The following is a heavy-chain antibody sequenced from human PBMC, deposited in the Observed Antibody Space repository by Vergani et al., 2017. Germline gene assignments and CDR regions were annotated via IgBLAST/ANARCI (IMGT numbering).Heavy chain of an antibody. CDR3: ARDSGLRFLEWLANNWFDP. D-gene: IGHD3-3*01. V-gene: IGHV1-46*03. CDR2: INPSGGST. CDR1: GYTFTSYY. Sequence: QVQLVQSGAEVKKPGASVKVSCKASGYTFTSYYMHWVRQAPGQGLEWMGIINPSGGSTSYAQKFQDRVTMTRDTSTSTVYMELSSLRSEDTAVYYCARDSGLRFLEWLANNWFDPWGQGTLVTVSS. J-gene: IGHJ5*02.